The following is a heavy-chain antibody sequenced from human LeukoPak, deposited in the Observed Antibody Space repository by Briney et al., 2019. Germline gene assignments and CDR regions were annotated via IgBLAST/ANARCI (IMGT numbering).Heavy chain of an antibody. CDR1: GDSMSNYY. J-gene: IGHJ4*03. CDR2: IYYSGST. D-gene: IGHD2-2*01. V-gene: IGHV4-59*01. Sequence: PSETLSLTCTVSGDSMSNYYWSWIRQPPGKGLEWIGYIYYSGSTSYNPSLKSRVTISEDTSKNQFSLELSSVTAADTAVYYCARSVVLYYFDYWGQGTMVTVSS. CDR3: ARSVVLYYFDY.